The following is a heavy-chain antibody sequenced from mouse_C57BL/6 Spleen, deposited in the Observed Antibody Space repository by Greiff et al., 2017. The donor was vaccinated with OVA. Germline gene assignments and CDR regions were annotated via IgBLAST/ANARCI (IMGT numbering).Heavy chain of an antibody. CDR2: IYPGDGDT. J-gene: IGHJ3*01. D-gene: IGHD2-12*01. V-gene: IGHV1-82*01. CDR3: ARQDYKGGFAY. Sequence: QVQLKQSGPELVKPGASVKISCKASGYAFSSSWMNWVKQRPGKGLEWIGRIYPGDGDTNYNGKFKGKATLTADKSSSTAYMQLSSLTSEDSAVYFCARQDYKGGFAYWGQGTLVTVAA. CDR1: GYAFSSSW.